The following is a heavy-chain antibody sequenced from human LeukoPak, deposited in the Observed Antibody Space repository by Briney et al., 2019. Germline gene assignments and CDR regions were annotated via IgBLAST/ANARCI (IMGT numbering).Heavy chain of an antibody. CDR3: ARNSSSGFFDY. Sequence: PSETLSLTCAVSGYSLRNGDYWGWIRQSPGKGLEWIASMYNSVSIHYNPSLKSRVTILVDTSKNEFSLKMRSVTAADTAVDYCARNSSSGFFDYWGQGTLATVSS. V-gene: IGHV4-38-2*01. J-gene: IGHJ4*02. CDR2: MYNSVSI. D-gene: IGHD6-6*01. CDR1: GYSLRNGDY.